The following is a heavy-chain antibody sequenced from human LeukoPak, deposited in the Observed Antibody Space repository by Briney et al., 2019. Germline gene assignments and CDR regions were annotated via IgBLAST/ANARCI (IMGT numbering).Heavy chain of an antibody. V-gene: IGHV4-59*01. CDR2: IYYSGST. CDR3: AAYYYGSGSYFDY. D-gene: IGHD3-10*01. CDR1: GGSISSYY. J-gene: IGHJ4*02. Sequence: SSETLSLTCTVSGGSISSYYWSWIRQPPGKGLEWIGYIYYSGSTNYNPSLKSRVTISVDTSKNQFSLKLSSVTAADTAVYYCAAYYYGSGSYFDYWGQGTLVTVSS.